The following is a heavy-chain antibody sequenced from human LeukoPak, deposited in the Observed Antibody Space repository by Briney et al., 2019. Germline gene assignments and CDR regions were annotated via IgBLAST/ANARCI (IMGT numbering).Heavy chain of an antibody. CDR2: INHSGST. J-gene: IGHJ3*02. CDR1: GGSFSGYY. D-gene: IGHD3-22*01. Sequence: SETLSLTCAVYGGSFSGYYWSWIRKPPGKGLEWIGEINHSGSTNYNPSLKSRVTISVDTSKNQFSLKLSSVTVADTAFYYCARDRPREIYYYDPGDALDIWGQGTMVTVSS. V-gene: IGHV4-34*01. CDR3: ARDRPREIYYYDPGDALDI.